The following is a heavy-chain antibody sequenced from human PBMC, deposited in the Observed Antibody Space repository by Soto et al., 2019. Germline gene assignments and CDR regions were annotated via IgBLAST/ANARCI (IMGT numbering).Heavy chain of an antibody. CDR2: ISAYNGNT. J-gene: IGHJ5*02. V-gene: IGHV1-18*01. D-gene: IGHD3-22*01. CDR3: ARSRRPMIVVVIGLDP. CDR1: GYTFTSYA. Sequence: SVKVSCKASGYTFTSYAIGWVRQAPGQGLEWMGWISAYNGNTNYAQKLQGRVTMTTDTSTSTAYMELRNLRSDDTAVYYCARSRRPMIVVVIGLDPWGQGTLVTVSS.